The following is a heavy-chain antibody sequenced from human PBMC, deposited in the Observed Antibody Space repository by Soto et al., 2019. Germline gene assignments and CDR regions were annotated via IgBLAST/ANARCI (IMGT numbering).Heavy chain of an antibody. V-gene: IGHV1-8*01. CDR3: ARTLYGDTVDY. Sequence: QVQLVQSGAEVKKPGASVKVSCKASGYTFTSYDINWVRQATGQGLEWMGWMNPNSGNTGYAQKFQGRVTMTRNTTVSTAYMGLRRRGSEAKAVYYCARTLYGDTVDYWGQGTLVTVSS. CDR1: GYTFTSYD. J-gene: IGHJ4*02. D-gene: IGHD4-17*01. CDR2: MNPNSGNT.